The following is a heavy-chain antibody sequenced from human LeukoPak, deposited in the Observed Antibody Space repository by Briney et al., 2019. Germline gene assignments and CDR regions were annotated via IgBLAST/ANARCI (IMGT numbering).Heavy chain of an antibody. Sequence: GGSLRLSCAASGFTFSNYWMHWVRQAPGKGLVWVSRINSDGIRTNYADSVKGRFTISRDNAENTLYLQMNSLRAEDTGVYYCARVSVGRYYFDNWGQGTPVTVS. D-gene: IGHD3-3*02. V-gene: IGHV3-74*01. CDR2: INSDGIRT. CDR3: ARVSVGRYYFDN. CDR1: GFTFSNYW. J-gene: IGHJ4*02.